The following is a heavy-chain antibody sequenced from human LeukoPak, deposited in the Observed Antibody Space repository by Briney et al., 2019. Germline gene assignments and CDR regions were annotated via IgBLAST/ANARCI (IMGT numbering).Heavy chain of an antibody. J-gene: IGHJ6*02. CDR2: ISYDGSNK. CDR1: GFTFGSYG. Sequence: PGGSLRLSCAASGFTFGSYGMHWVRQAPGKGLEWVAVISYDGSNKYYGDSVKGRFTISRDNSKDTLYLQMNSLRAEDTAVYYCAKARPAIAARVGYYYYGMDVWGQGTTVTVSS. V-gene: IGHV3-30*18. CDR3: AKARPAIAARVGYYYYGMDV. D-gene: IGHD6-6*01.